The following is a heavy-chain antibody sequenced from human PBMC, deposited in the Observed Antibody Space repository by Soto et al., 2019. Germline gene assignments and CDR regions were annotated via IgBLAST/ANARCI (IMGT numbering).Heavy chain of an antibody. CDR2: IIPIFGTA. J-gene: IGHJ6*02. CDR3: ARAYYYGSGSYYRYGMDV. CDR1: GGTFSCYA. D-gene: IGHD3-10*01. Sequence: SVKVSCKASGGTFSCYAISWVRQAPGQGLEWMGGIIPIFGTANYAQKFQGRVTITAGESTSTAYMELSSLRSEDTAVYYCARAYYYGSGSYYRYGMDVWGQGTTVTVSS. V-gene: IGHV1-69*13.